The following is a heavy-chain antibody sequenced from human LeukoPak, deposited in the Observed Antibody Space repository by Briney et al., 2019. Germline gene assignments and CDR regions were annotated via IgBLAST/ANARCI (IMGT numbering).Heavy chain of an antibody. CDR1: GYTFTSYD. V-gene: IGHV1-69*13. Sequence: GASVKVSCKASGYTFTSYDINWVRQATGQGLEWMGGIIPIFGTANYAQKFQGRVTITADESTSAAYMELSSLRSEDTAVYYCARDGDGSGSYTYWGQGTLVTVSS. D-gene: IGHD3-10*01. CDR2: IIPIFGTA. CDR3: ARDGDGSGSYTY. J-gene: IGHJ4*02.